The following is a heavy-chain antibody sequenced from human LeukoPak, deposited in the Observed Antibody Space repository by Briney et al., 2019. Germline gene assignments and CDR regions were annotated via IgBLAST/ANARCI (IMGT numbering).Heavy chain of an antibody. J-gene: IGHJ4*02. Sequence: GGSLRLSCAASGVTFSSYAMTWVRQAPGKGLEWVSTISGRGDSTYYADSVKGRFTISRDNSKNTLHLQMNSLRVEDTAVYYCATSPIDLRNCINGVCMPLDYWGQGTLVTVSS. D-gene: IGHD2-8*01. CDR1: GVTFSSYA. CDR3: ATSPIDLRNCINGVCMPLDY. V-gene: IGHV3-23*01. CDR2: ISGRGDST.